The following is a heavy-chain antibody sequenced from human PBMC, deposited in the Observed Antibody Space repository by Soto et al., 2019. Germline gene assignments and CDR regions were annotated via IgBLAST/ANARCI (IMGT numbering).Heavy chain of an antibody. CDR1: GFKFANYG. Sequence: QVQLVESGGGVVQPGKSLRLSCKASGFKFANYGMHWIRQAPGKGLEWVSVIRSDGSHTYYLDSVKGRFTISRDNSKNTVDLQINDLRVDDTATYFCARDGYSILYYSDSWGQGALVTVS. CDR3: ARDGYSILYYSDS. V-gene: IGHV3-33*01. D-gene: IGHD3-22*01. J-gene: IGHJ4*02. CDR2: IRSDGSHT.